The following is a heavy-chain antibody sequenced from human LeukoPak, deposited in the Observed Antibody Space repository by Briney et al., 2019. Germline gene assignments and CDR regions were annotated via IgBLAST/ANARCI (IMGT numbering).Heavy chain of an antibody. CDR3: ARDGSAYCGGDCYGSWFDP. D-gene: IGHD2-21*02. J-gene: IGHJ5*02. CDR2: IYYSGST. Sequence: SETLSLTCTVSGYSISSGYYWGWIRQPPGKGLEWIGSIYYSGSTYYNPSLKSRVTISVDTSKNQFSLKLSSVTAADTAVYYCARDGSAYCGGDCYGSWFDPWGQGTLVTVSS. V-gene: IGHV4-38-2*02. CDR1: GYSISSGYY.